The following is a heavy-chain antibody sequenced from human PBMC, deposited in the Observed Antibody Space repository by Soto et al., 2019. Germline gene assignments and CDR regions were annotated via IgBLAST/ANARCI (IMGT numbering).Heavy chain of an antibody. V-gene: IGHV3-74*02. Sequence: EVQLVESGGGLVQPGGSLRLSCAASGFTFSNYWMYWVRQAPGKGLEWVSRINSDGSVSSYADSVKGRLTISRDNVKNTLYLQMDSLRAEDTALYYCARGDCVGGPCYSLAGSFYYYMDVWGKGTTVTVFS. D-gene: IGHD2-15*01. CDR2: INSDGSVS. CDR3: ARGDCVGGPCYSLAGSFYYYMDV. J-gene: IGHJ6*03. CDR1: GFTFSNYW.